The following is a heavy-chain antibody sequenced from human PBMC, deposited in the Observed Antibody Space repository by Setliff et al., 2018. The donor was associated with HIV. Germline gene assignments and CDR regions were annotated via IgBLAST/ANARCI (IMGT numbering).Heavy chain of an antibody. Sequence: SVKVSCKASGGTFSSYAISWVRQAPGQGLEWMGGIIPIFGSTKYAQKFQGRVTITADESTSTAYMELSSLRSEDTAVYYCARGEKRFLEWLPLDYYYYYYMDVWGKGITVTVSS. D-gene: IGHD3-3*01. CDR3: ARGEKRFLEWLPLDYYYYYYMDV. J-gene: IGHJ6*03. V-gene: IGHV1-69*13. CDR1: GGTFSSYA. CDR2: IIPIFGST.